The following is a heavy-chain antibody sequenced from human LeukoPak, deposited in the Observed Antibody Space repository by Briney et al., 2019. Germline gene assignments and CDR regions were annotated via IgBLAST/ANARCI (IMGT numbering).Heavy chain of an antibody. J-gene: IGHJ6*03. CDR2: ISPNSGGT. V-gene: IGHV1-2*02. CDR3: ARGQDGIVGATGYYYYYMDV. D-gene: IGHD1-26*01. Sequence: ASVKVSCKASGYTFTGYYMHWVRQAPGQGLEWMGWISPNSGGTNYAQKFQGRVTMTRDTSISTAYMELSRLRSDDTAVYYCARGQDGIVGATGYYYYYMDVWGKGTTVTISS. CDR1: GYTFTGYY.